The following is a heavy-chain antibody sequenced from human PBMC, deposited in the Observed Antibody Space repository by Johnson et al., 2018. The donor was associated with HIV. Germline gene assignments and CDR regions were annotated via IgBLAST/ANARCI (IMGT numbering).Heavy chain of an antibody. CDR1: GFSFGSYA. CDR2: IWYDGTTK. J-gene: IGHJ3*02. Sequence: QMLLVESGGGVVQPGRSLRLSCVASGFSFGSYAMHWARQAPGKGLEWVAVIWYDGTTKYYGDSVKGRFTISRDNSKNTLYLQMNSLRAEDTAVYYCVTLVVAPPFDIWGQGTMVTVSS. D-gene: IGHD2-15*01. V-gene: IGHV3-33*01. CDR3: VTLVVAPPFDI.